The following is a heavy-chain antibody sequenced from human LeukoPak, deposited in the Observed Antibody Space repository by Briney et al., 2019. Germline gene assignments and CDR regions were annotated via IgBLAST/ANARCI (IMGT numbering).Heavy chain of an antibody. CDR2: IKEDGSAK. V-gene: IGHV3-7*03. CDR3: ARDWAY. Sequence: PGGSLRLSCVASGLTFSRYWMSWVRQAPGKGLEWVANIKEDGSAKYYVDPVKGRFTISKDNAKNSLYLQINNLRAEDTAVYYCARDWAYWGQGTLVIVSS. CDR1: GLTFSRYW. J-gene: IGHJ4*02. D-gene: IGHD3-16*01.